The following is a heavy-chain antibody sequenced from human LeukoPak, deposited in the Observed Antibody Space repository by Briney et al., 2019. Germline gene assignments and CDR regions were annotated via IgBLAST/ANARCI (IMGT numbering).Heavy chain of an antibody. V-gene: IGHV4-31*03. D-gene: IGHD3-22*01. CDR3: ARDPLDRGGY. Sequence: SETLSLTCTVSGGSISSDVYFWSWIRQHPGKGLEWIGYIYYSGSTYYNPSLKSRVTISVDTSKNQFSLKPRSVTAADTAVYYCARDPLDRGGYWGQGILVTVSS. CDR2: IYYSGST. J-gene: IGHJ4*02. CDR1: GGSISSDVYF.